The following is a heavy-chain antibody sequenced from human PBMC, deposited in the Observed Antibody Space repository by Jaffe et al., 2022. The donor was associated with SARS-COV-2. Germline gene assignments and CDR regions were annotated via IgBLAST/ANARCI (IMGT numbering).Heavy chain of an antibody. CDR1: GFSLSTSGVG. CDR3: AHRGLGYCSSTSCSYFDY. J-gene: IGHJ4*02. CDR2: IYWDDDK. Sequence: QITLKESGPTLVKPTQTLTLTCTFSGFSLSTSGVGVGWIRQPPGKALEWLALIYWDDDKRYSPSLKSRLTITKDTSKNQVVLTMTNMDPVDTATYYCAHRGLGYCSSTSCSYFDYWGQGTLVTVSS. V-gene: IGHV2-5*02. D-gene: IGHD2-2*01.